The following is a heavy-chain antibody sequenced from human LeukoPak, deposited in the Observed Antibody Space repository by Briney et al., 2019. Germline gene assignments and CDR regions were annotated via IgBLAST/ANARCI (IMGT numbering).Heavy chain of an antibody. Sequence: SETLSLTCTVSGYSISSGYYWGWIRPPPGKGLEWIGSIYRSGSTYYNPSLKSRVTISVDTSKNQFSLKLSSVTAADTAVYYCARGPMGATYDAFDIWGQGTMVTVSS. J-gene: IGHJ3*02. CDR3: ARGPMGATYDAFDI. V-gene: IGHV4-38-2*02. D-gene: IGHD1-26*01. CDR2: IYRSGST. CDR1: GYSISSGYY.